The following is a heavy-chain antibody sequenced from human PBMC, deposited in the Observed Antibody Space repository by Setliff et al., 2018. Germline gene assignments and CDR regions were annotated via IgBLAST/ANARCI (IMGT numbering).Heavy chain of an antibody. J-gene: IGHJ6*03. D-gene: IGHD3-16*01. V-gene: IGHV4-4*02. CDR3: ARLGGGYYYYYMDV. Sequence: SETLSLTCAVSGVSVNSLTWWSWVRQSPGKGLEWIGTIYQNGITYYNPSVKSRVTISVDTSKNQFSLKLSSVTAADTAVYYCARLGGGYYYYYMDVWGKGTTVTVSS. CDR2: IYQNGIT. CDR1: GVSVNSLTW.